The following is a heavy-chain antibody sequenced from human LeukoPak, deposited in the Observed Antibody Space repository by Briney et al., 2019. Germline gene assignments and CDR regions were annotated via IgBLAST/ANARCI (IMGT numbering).Heavy chain of an antibody. Sequence: SGPLSLTSAVSNGSISSSNWWSWVRQPPGQGLEWIGEIYHSGSTNYNPSLKSRVTISVDKSKNQFSLKLSSVTAADTAVYYCASLDSSGYSNTFMDVWGKGTTVAVSS. D-gene: IGHD3-22*01. CDR2: IYHSGST. CDR1: NGSISSSNW. CDR3: ASLDSSGYSNTFMDV. J-gene: IGHJ6*03. V-gene: IGHV4-4*02.